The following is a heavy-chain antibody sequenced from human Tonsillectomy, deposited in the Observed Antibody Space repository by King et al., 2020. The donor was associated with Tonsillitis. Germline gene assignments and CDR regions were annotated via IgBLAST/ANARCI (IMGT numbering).Heavy chain of an antibody. CDR2: ISWDGGTT. Sequence: VQLVESGGVVAQPGGSLRLSCAASGFTFDDYAMHWVRHAPGKGLEWVSLISWDGGTTYYADSVKGRFTISRDNSKNSRYLQMNSLRAGDTALYFCAKAQSTSSWYYFDVWGQGTLVTVSS. D-gene: IGHD6-13*01. V-gene: IGHV3-43D*03. J-gene: IGHJ4*02. CDR3: AKAQSTSSWYYFDV. CDR1: GFTFDDYA.